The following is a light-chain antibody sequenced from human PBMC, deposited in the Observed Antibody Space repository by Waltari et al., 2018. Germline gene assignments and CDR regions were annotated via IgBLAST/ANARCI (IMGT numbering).Light chain of an antibody. J-gene: IGLJ2*01. V-gene: IGLV2-23*02. CDR2: EVN. CDR1: TSDIGDHDL. CDR3: CSYAGPSAFVV. Sequence: QSALTQAASVSGSPGQTIPISCTGTTSDIGDHDLVPWYQQYPGKAPKVIIYEVNKRPSGVSNRLSGSKSGNTASLTISGLQADDEAYYYCCSYAGPSAFVVLDGGTRLTVL.